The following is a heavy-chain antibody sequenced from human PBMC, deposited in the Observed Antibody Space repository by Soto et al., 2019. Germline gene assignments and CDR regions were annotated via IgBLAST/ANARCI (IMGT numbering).Heavy chain of an antibody. V-gene: IGHV3-23*01. CDR1: GFTFSSYA. CDR2: ISGSGGST. J-gene: IGHJ6*03. D-gene: IGHD3-10*01. CDR3: AKAGDTMVRGGHYYYYYMDV. Sequence: GGSLRLSCAASGFTFSSYAMSWVRQAPGKGLEWVSAISGSGGSTYYADSVKGRFTISRDNSKNTLYLQMNSLRAEDTAVYYCAKAGDTMVRGGHYYYYYMDVWGKGTTVTVSS.